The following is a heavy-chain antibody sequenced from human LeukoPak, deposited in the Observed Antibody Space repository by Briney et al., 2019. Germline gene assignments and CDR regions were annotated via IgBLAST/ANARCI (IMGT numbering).Heavy chain of an antibody. CDR3: ARSRGRTYAVALHSHDAFDI. Sequence: EASVKVSCKASGYTFTGYYMHWVRQSPGQGLEWMGWINPNSGGTNYAQKFQGRVTMTRDTSISTAYMELSRLRSDDTAVYYCARSRGRTYAVALHSHDAFDIWGQGTMVTVSS. CDR1: GYTFTGYY. CDR2: INPNSGGT. J-gene: IGHJ3*02. D-gene: IGHD3-16*01. V-gene: IGHV1-2*02.